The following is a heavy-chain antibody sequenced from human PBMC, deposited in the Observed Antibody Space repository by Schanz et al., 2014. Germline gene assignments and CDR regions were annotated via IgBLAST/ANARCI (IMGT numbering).Heavy chain of an antibody. Sequence: QVQLVQSGAEVKKPGSSVKVSCKASGGTFSSSTLTWVRQAPGQGLEWMGRIIPILDKTNYAQKFQGRVTMTADKSTSTVYMEVSGLRSEDTAVYYCAKVDRTRYYAMDASGEGTAVTASS. CDR3: AKVDRTRYYAMDA. D-gene: IGHD3-9*01. V-gene: IGHV1-69*08. CDR2: IIPILDKT. J-gene: IGHJ6*04. CDR1: GGTFSSST.